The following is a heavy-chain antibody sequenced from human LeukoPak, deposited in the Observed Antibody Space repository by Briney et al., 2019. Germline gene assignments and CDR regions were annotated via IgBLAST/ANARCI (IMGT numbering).Heavy chain of an antibody. V-gene: IGHV4-4*02. D-gene: IGHD3-10*01. CDR3: ARRDKRFGELLSHFDY. J-gene: IGHJ4*02. CDR1: GGSISSSNW. Sequence: SETPSLTCAVSGGSISSSNWWSWVRQPPGKGLEWIGEIYHSGSTNYNPSLKSRVTVSVDKSKNQFSLKLSSVTAADTAVYYCARRDKRFGELLSHFDYWGQGTLVTVSS. CDR2: IYHSGST.